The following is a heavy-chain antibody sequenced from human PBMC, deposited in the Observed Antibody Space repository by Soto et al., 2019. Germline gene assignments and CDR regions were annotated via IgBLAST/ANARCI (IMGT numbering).Heavy chain of an antibody. CDR3: ARGFPSLRIRFSYYGMDV. Sequence: SETLSLTCAVYGGSFSGYYWSWIRQPPGKGLEWIGEINHSGSTNYNPSLKSRVTISVDTSKNQFSLKLSSVTAADTAVYYCARGFPSLRIRFSYYGMDVWGQGTTVTVSS. CDR2: INHSGST. V-gene: IGHV4-34*01. J-gene: IGHJ6*02. D-gene: IGHD3-3*01. CDR1: GGSFSGYY.